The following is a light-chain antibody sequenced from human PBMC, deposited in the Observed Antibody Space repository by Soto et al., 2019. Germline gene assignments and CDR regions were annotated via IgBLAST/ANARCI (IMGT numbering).Light chain of an antibody. CDR2: LNSDGSH. CDR3: QTWGTGIVV. CDR1: SGHSSYA. J-gene: IGLJ2*01. Sequence: QPVLTQSPSASASLGASVKLTCTLSSGHSSYAIAWHQQQPEKGPRYLMKLNSDGSHSKGDGIPDRFSGSSSEAERYLTISSLQSEDEADYYCQTWGTGIVVFGGGTKVTVL. V-gene: IGLV4-69*01.